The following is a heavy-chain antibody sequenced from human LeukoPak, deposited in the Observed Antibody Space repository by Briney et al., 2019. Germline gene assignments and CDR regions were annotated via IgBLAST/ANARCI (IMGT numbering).Heavy chain of an antibody. CDR3: TKGGVVSAFGY. CDR1: GFSFCTYA. D-gene: IGHD3-22*01. J-gene: IGHJ4*02. CDR2: VSGSGGNT. V-gene: IGHV3-23*01. Sequence: PGGSLRLSCAASGFSFCTYAMTWVRQAPGKGLEWVSTVSGSGGNTYYTDSVKGRFTISRDNSKNTLFLQMSSLRAEDTALYYCTKGGVVSAFGYWGQGVLVTVSS.